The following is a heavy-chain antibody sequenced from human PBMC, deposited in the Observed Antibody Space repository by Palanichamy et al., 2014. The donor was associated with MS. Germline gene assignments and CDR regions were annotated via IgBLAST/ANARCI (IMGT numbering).Heavy chain of an antibody. CDR3: ARDEERNTNSAKLDY. CDR1: GYIFTNYF. CDR2: FSPSGGSA. V-gene: IGHV1-46*01. D-gene: IGHD2-8*01. J-gene: IGHJ4*02. Sequence: QVQLVQSGAEVKKPGASVKVSCKASGYIFTNYFMHWVRQAPGHGLEWMGIFSPSGGSATYAQKFQGRITMTRDTSTNTVYMELSGLRSEDTAAYYCARDEERNTNSAKLDYWGQGTLVTVSS.